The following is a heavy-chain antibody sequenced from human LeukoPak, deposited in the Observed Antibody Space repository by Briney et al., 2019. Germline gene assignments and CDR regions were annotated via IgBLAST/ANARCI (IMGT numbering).Heavy chain of an antibody. CDR2: ISGSSSYI. Sequence: RGSLRLSCAASGFTFSSYSINWVRQAPGKGLEWVSSISGSSSYIYYADSVKGRFTNSRDNDKNSLYLQMNSLRAEDTAVYYYARGGNYDSLTGEHNWFDPWGQGTLVTVSS. CDR3: ARGGNYDSLTGEHNWFDP. CDR1: GFTFSSYS. V-gene: IGHV3-21*01. D-gene: IGHD3-9*01. J-gene: IGHJ5*02.